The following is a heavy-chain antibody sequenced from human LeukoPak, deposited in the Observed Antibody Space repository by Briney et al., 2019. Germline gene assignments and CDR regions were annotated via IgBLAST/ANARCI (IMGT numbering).Heavy chain of an antibody. D-gene: IGHD4-17*01. CDR1: GFTFNVYS. Sequence: PGGSLRLSCTASGFTFNVYSMNWVRQAPGKGLEWVSSISTSSSYIYYADSVKGRFTISRNNPKNSLYLQMNSLRAEDTAVYYCARNRGDPSYFDYWGQGTLVTVSS. CDR3: ARNRGDPSYFDY. V-gene: IGHV3-21*01. CDR2: ISTSSSYI. J-gene: IGHJ4*02.